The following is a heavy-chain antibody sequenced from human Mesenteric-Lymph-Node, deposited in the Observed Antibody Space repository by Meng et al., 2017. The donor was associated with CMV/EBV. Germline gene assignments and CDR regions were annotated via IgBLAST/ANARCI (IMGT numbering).Heavy chain of an antibody. J-gene: IGHJ4*02. Sequence: SETLSLTCTVSGGSISSSSDYWGWIRQPPGKGLVWIGSIYYSGSTYYNPSIKSRVTIPVDTSKKQFSLKLSSVTAADTAVYYCAGSSGYDILTGYHHGHDYWGQGTLVTVSS. CDR2: IYYSGST. V-gene: IGHV4-39*01. D-gene: IGHD3-9*01. CDR3: AGSSGYDILTGYHHGHDY. CDR1: GGSISSSSDY.